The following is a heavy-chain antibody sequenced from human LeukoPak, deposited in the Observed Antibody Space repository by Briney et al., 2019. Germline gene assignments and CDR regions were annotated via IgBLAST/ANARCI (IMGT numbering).Heavy chain of an antibody. Sequence: GGSLRLSCAASGFTFSSYKMNWVRQAPGKGLEWVSSISGSSSYMHYADSVNGRFTISRDNAKKSLFLQMNSLRAEDTAVYYCARSTSYYYGMDVWGQGTTVTVSS. J-gene: IGHJ6*02. CDR3: ARSTSYYYGMDV. V-gene: IGHV3-21*01. D-gene: IGHD2-2*01. CDR1: GFTFSSYK. CDR2: ISGSSSYM.